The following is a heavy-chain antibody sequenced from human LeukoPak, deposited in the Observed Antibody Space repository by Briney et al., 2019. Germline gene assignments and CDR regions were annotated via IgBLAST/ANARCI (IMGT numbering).Heavy chain of an antibody. Sequence: ASVKVSCKASGYTFTSYDINWVRQATGQGLEWMGWMNPNSGNTGYAQKFQGRVTMTRDMSTSTVYMELSSLRSEDTAVYYCARGSGLRYFDWLLPFDYWGQGTLVTVSS. CDR2: MNPNSGNT. V-gene: IGHV1-8*01. CDR3: ARGSGLRYFDWLLPFDY. J-gene: IGHJ4*02. CDR1: GYTFTSYD. D-gene: IGHD3-9*01.